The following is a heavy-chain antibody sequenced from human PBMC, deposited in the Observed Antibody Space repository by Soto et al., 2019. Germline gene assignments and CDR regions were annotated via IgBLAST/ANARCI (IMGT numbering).Heavy chain of an antibody. CDR1: GYSFSTYW. V-gene: IGHV5-51*01. Sequence: PGESLKISCKASGYSFSTYWIAWVRQMPGKGLEWMGIIYPGDSDTRYSPSFQGQVTISADKSISTAYLQWNSLRASDTAMYYCARCPPSYCNSGRFDPWGQGTLVTVSS. D-gene: IGHD2-15*01. CDR2: IYPGDSDT. CDR3: ARCPPSYCNSGRFDP. J-gene: IGHJ5*02.